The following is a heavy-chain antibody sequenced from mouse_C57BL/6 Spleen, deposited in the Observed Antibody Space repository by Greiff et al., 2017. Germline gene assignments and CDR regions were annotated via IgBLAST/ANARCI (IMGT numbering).Heavy chain of an antibody. J-gene: IGHJ2*01. CDR2: ISYDGSN. V-gene: IGHV3-6*01. Sequence: LVESGPGLVKPSQSLSLTCSVTGYSITSGYYWNWIRQFPGNKLEWMGYISYDGSNNYNPSLKNRISITRDTSKNQFFLKLNSVTTEDTATYYCARGPLYYGSSYFDYWGQGTTLTVSS. D-gene: IGHD1-1*01. CDR1: GYSITSGYY. CDR3: ARGPLYYGSSYFDY.